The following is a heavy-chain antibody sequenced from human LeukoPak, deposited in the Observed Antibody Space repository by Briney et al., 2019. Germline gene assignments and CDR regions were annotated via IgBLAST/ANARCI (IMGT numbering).Heavy chain of an antibody. D-gene: IGHD6-19*01. CDR3: AREGSSGWYEFWFDP. CDR2: IYSAGTT. J-gene: IGHJ5*02. CDR1: GFTFSSYT. V-gene: IGHV3-66*01. Sequence: GGSLRLSCAASGFTFSSYTMSWVRQAPGKGLEWVSVIYSAGTTYYADSVKGRFTISRDNSKNTLYLQMNSLRAEDTAVYYCAREGSSGWYEFWFDPWGQGTLVTVSS.